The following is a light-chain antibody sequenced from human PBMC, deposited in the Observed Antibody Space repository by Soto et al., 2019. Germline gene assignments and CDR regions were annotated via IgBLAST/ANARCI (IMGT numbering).Light chain of an antibody. J-gene: IGKJ1*01. Sequence: DIHMTQSPSTLSATAGDRVTITCRASQSISSWLAWYQQKPGKAPKLLIYDASNLESGVPSRFSGSGSGTDFTLTIDSLQPDDFAIYYCQQCFSIPPTFGHGTKVDIK. V-gene: IGKV1-5*01. CDR2: DAS. CDR3: QQCFSIPPT. CDR1: QSISSW.